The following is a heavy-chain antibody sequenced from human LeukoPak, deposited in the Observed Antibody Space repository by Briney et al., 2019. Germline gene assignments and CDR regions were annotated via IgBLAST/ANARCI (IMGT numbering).Heavy chain of an antibody. J-gene: IGHJ3*02. D-gene: IGHD4-11*01. CDR3: ARGMTTVPDDAFDI. CDR1: GGSISSSSYY. CDR2: IYYSGST. V-gene: IGHV4-61*05. Sequence: PSETLSLTCTVSGGSISSSSYYWGWIRQPPGKGLEWIGYIYYSGSTNYNPSLKSRVTISVDTSKNQFSLKLSSVTAADTAVYYCARGMTTVPDDAFDIWGQGTMVTVSS.